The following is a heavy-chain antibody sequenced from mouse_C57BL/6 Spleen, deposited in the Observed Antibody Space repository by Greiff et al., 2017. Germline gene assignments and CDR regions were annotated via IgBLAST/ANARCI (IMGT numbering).Heavy chain of an antibody. V-gene: IGHV5-9*01. CDR2: ISGGGGNT. Sequence: DVHLVESGGGLVKPGGSLKLSCAASGFTFSSYTMSWVRQTPEKRLEWVATISGGGGNTYYPDSVKGRFTISRDNAKNTLYLQMSSLRSEDTALYYCARQDLDGYYVRFAYWGQGTLVTVSA. CDR3: ARQDLDGYYVRFAY. D-gene: IGHD2-3*01. J-gene: IGHJ3*01. CDR1: GFTFSSYT.